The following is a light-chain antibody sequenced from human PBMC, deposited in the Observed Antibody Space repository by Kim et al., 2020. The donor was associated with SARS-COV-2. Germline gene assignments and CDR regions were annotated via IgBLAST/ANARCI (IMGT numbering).Light chain of an antibody. V-gene: IGKV3-15*01. CDR3: QQYTNWPPEYT. J-gene: IGKJ2*01. Sequence: EIVMTQSPATLSVSPGERATLSCRASQSVRSNLAWYQQKPSQAPRLIIYAASTRATGIPARFSGSGSGTEFTLTISSLQSEDLAVYYCQQYTNWPPEYTFGQGTKLEI. CDR2: AAS. CDR1: QSVRSN.